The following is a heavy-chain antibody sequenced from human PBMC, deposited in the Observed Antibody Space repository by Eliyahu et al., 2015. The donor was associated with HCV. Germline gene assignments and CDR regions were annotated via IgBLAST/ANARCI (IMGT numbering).Heavy chain of an antibody. CDR1: GYSXSSXXX. Sequence: QVQLQESGPGLVKPSETLSLTCAVSGYSXSSXXXWGWXRQPPGKGXEWIGGXXXSGRTYYNPSIKSRVTISVDTSKNQFSLKLSSVTAADTAVYYCASAYSSGWYDYYYYGMDVWGQGTTVTVSS. CDR2: XXXSGRT. D-gene: IGHD6-19*01. CDR3: ASAYSSGWYDYYYYGMDV. J-gene: IGHJ6*02. V-gene: IGHV4-38-2*01.